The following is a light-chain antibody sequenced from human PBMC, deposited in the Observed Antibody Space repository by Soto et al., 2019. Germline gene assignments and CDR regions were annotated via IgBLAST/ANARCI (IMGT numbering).Light chain of an antibody. CDR2: GAS. J-gene: IGKJ2*01. CDR1: QSVSSSY. CDR3: QQYGSSPPYT. Sequence: EIVLMQSPGTLSLSPGERATLSCRASQSVSSSYLAWYQQKPGQAPRHLIYGASSRATGIPDRFSGSGSGTDFTLNIRRLEPEDFAVYYCQQYGSSPPYTFGQGTKLEIK. V-gene: IGKV3-20*01.